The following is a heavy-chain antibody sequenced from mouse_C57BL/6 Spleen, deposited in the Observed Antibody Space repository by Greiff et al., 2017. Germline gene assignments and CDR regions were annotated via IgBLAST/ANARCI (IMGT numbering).Heavy chain of an antibody. V-gene: IGHV1-47*01. J-gene: IGHJ3*01. CDR1: GYTFTTYP. D-gene: IGHD1-1*01. CDR3: EKRRLVYSFAY. CDR2: FHPYNDDT. Sequence: QVQLKESGAELVKPGASVKMSCKASGYTFTTYPIEWMKQNHGKSLEWIGNFHPYNDDTKYNEKFKGKATLTVEKSSSTVYLELSRLTSDDSAVXYCEKRRLVYSFAYWGQGTLVTVSA.